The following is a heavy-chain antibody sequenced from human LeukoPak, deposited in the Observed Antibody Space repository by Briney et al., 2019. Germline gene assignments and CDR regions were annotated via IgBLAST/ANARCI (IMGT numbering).Heavy chain of an antibody. J-gene: IGHJ3*02. V-gene: IGHV3-30-3*01. CDR2: ITSDGSKK. Sequence: GSLRLSCAASGFTFNTYALHWIRQAPGKGLEWVTAITSDGSKKYYADSVKGRFTISRDNSKNTLYLQMNSLRADDTAVYFCARTSLRYFGSGSYSLDVFDIWGQGTMVTVPS. D-gene: IGHD3-10*01. CDR1: GFTFNTYA. CDR3: ARTSLRYFGSGSYSLDVFDI.